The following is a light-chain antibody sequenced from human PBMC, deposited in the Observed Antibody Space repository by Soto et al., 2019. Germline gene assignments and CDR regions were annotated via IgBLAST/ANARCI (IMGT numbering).Light chain of an antibody. CDR2: GAS. J-gene: IGKJ1*01. V-gene: IGKV3-15*01. CDR1: QSVSSN. Sequence: EIVMTQSPATLSVSPGERATLSCRASQSVSSNLAWYQHKPGQAPRLLIYGASIRATGIPARFSGRGSRTEFTLTISSLQSEDFAVYYCQQYKNWWTFGQGTKVEVK. CDR3: QQYKNWWT.